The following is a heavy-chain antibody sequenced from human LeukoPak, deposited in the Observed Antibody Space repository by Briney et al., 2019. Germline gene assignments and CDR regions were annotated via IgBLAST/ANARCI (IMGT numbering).Heavy chain of an antibody. CDR1: GFTFSSYA. Sequence: PGGSLRLSCAASGFTFSSYAMSWVRQAPGKGLEWVANINQGGNTVNYVDSVKGRVSISRDNANNALFLQMHSLRFEDTAIYYCATTFPYCGDGTCKLGGQGAQVTVSS. CDR3: ATTFPYCGDGTCKL. V-gene: IGHV3-7*01. D-gene: IGHD2-15*01. CDR2: INQGGNTV. J-gene: IGHJ4*02.